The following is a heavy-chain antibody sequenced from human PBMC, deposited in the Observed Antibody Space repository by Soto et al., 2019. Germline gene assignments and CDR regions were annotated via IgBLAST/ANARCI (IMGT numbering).Heavy chain of an antibody. D-gene: IGHD3-10*01. CDR1: GGSISSYY. CDR2: IYYSGST. Sequence: PSETLSLTCTVSGGSISSYYWSWIRQPPGKGLEWIGYIYYSGSTNYNPSLKSRVTISVDTSKNQFSLKLSSVTAADTAVYYCARFFMVRGVNWFDPWGQGTLVTVPS. V-gene: IGHV4-59*01. CDR3: ARFFMVRGVNWFDP. J-gene: IGHJ5*02.